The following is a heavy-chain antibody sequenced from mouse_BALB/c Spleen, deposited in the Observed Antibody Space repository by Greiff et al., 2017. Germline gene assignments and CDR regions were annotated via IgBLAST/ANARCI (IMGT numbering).Heavy chain of an antibody. CDR1: GFNIKDTY. D-gene: IGHD1-2*01. CDR3: AREGTTAYYCDY. J-gene: IGHJ2*01. Sequence: EVQLQQSGAELVKPGASVKLSCTASGFNIKDTYMHWVKQRPEQGLEWIGRIDPANGNTKYDPKFQGKATITADTSSNTAYLQLSSLTSEDTAVYYCAREGTTAYYCDYWGQGTTLTVSS. CDR2: IDPANGNT. V-gene: IGHV14-3*02.